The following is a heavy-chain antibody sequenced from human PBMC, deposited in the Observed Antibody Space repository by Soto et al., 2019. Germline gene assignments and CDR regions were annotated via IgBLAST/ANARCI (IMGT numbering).Heavy chain of an antibody. CDR2: INAGNGNT. Sequence: ASVKVSCKASGYTFTSYDINWVRQATGQGLEWMGWINAGNGNTKYSQKFQGRVTITRDTSASTAYMELSSLRSEDTAVYYCARDSSGWYGGHFDYWGQGTLVTVSS. CDR3: ARDSSGWYGGHFDY. V-gene: IGHV1-3*01. J-gene: IGHJ4*02. D-gene: IGHD6-19*01. CDR1: GYTFTSYD.